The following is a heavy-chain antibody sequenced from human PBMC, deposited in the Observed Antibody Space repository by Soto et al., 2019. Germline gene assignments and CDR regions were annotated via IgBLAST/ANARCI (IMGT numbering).Heavy chain of an antibody. J-gene: IGHJ5*02. V-gene: IGHV3-33*01. D-gene: IGHD6-6*01. Sequence: QVQLVESGGGVVQPGRSLRLSCAASGFTFSSYGMHWVRQAPGKGLEWVAVIWYDGSNKYYADSVKGRFTISRDNSKNALYLQMNSLRAEDTAVYYCARDPPEDSSSSGWFDPWGQGTLVTVSS. CDR1: GFTFSSYG. CDR2: IWYDGSNK. CDR3: ARDPPEDSSSSGWFDP.